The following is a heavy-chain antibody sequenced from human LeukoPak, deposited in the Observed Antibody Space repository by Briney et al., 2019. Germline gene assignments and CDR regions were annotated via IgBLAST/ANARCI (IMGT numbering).Heavy chain of an antibody. CDR2: IYYSVST. CDR1: GGSISSYY. Sequence: SATLSFTCTVSGGSISSYYWSWLRQPPGKGLEWIGNIYYSVSTNYNPSLKSRVTISVDTSKNQFSLQLSSVTAADTAVYYCARHYVRLPTYAFDIWGQGTMVTVSS. J-gene: IGHJ3*02. D-gene: IGHD3-16*01. CDR3: ARHYVRLPTYAFDI. V-gene: IGHV4-59*08.